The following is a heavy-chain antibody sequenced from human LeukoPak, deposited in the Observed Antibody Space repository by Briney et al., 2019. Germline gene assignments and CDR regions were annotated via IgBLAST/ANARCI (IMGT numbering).Heavy chain of an antibody. CDR1: GASISSFY. Sequence: PSETLSLTCTVSGASISSFYWSWIRQPAGKGLEFIGRMYNDGRTDYNPSLKSRVTMSVDRSKNQLSLKLSSVTAADTALHYCARDLIGGSSGFYDSWGQGTLVTVSS. V-gene: IGHV4-4*07. CDR2: MYNDGRT. CDR3: ARDLIGGSSGFYDS. D-gene: IGHD3-22*01. J-gene: IGHJ4*02.